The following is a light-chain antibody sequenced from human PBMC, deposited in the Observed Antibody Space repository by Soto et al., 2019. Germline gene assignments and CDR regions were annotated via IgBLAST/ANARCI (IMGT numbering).Light chain of an antibody. V-gene: IGKV3-15*01. J-gene: IGKJ5*01. CDR3: QQLYGYPIT. Sequence: ETVMTHSPATLSVFPGEIAALSCRASQTVSSNLAWYQQKPGQIPRLLIYDASTRATGIPARFSGSGSGTEFTLTISSLQSEDFATYYRQQLYGYPITFGQGTRLEIK. CDR1: QTVSSN. CDR2: DAS.